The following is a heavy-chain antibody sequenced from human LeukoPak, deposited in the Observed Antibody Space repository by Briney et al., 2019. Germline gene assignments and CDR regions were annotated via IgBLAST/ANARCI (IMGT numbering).Heavy chain of an antibody. CDR1: GFTFSSYR. V-gene: IGHV3-21*01. J-gene: IGHJ4*02. D-gene: IGHD1-26*01. CDR3: ARGPSSGSDY. CDR2: ISSSSSYI. Sequence: PGGSLRLSCAASGFTFSSYRMDWVRQAPGKGLEWVSSISSSSSYIYYADSVKGRFTISRDNAKNSLYLQMNSLRAEDTAVYYCARGPSSGSDYWGQGTLVTVSS.